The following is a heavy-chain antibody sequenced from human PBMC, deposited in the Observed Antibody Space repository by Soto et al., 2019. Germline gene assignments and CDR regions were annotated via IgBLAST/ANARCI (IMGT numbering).Heavy chain of an antibody. J-gene: IGHJ6*03. CDR1: GGSISSYY. Sequence: SETLSLTCTVSGGSISSYYWSWIRQPPGKGLEWIGYIYYSGSTNYNPSLKSRVTISVDTSKNQFSLKLSSVTAADTAVYYCARVVGYCSSTSCYEQGRSKRRGNMDVWGKGTTVTVSS. D-gene: IGHD2-2*01. V-gene: IGHV4-59*01. CDR3: ARVVGYCSSTSCYEQGRSKRRGNMDV. CDR2: IYYSGST.